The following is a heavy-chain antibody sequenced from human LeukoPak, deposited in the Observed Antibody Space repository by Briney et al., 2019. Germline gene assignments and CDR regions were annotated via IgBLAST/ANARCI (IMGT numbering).Heavy chain of an antibody. CDR2: IWHDASHT. CDR3: AREIFGSGSYPDY. V-gene: IGHV3-33*01. CDR1: GLSFSTYA. J-gene: IGHJ4*02. D-gene: IGHD3-10*01. Sequence: PGGPLRLSCAASGLSFSTYAMHWVRQAPGKGLEWVALIWHDASHTFYTDSVKSRFTISRNNSKNSVYLKMNSLGGEDRAVYYCAREIFGSGSYPDYWGQGTLVTVSS.